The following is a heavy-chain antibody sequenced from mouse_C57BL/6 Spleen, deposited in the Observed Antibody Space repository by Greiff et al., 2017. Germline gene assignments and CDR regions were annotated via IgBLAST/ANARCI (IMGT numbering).Heavy chain of an antibody. CDR2: IYPGDGDT. CDR1: GYAFSSSW. J-gene: IGHJ4*01. D-gene: IGHD1-2*01. V-gene: IGHV1-82*01. CDR3: ARHGSPYYAMDY. Sequence: QVQLQQSGPELVKPGASVKISCKASGYAFSSSWMNWVKQRPGTGLEWIGRIYPGDGDTNYNGKFKGKATLTADKSSSTAYMQLSSLTSEDSAVYFCARHGSPYYAMDYWGQGTSVTVSS.